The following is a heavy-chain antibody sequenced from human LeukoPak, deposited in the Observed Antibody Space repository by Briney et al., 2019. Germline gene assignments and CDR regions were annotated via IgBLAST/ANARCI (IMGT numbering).Heavy chain of an antibody. CDR1: GFTFSSYS. D-gene: IGHD6-19*01. V-gene: IGHV3-21*01. J-gene: IGHJ6*03. CDR3: ARDGLGSYSSGWYARFPYYYYYMDV. Sequence: KPAGSLRLSCAASGFTFSSYSRNWVGQAPAKGREWVASISSSSSYIFYADSVKGRFTISRDNAKNSMYLQMNSLRAEDTAVYYCARDGLGSYSSGWYARFPYYYYYMDVWGKGTTVTVSS. CDR2: ISSSSSYI.